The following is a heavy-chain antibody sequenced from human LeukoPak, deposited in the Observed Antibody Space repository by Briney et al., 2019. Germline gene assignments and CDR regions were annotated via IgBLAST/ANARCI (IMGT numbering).Heavy chain of an antibody. CDR2: ISAYNGNT. D-gene: IGHD3-22*01. Sequence: ASVKVSCKASGYTFTSYGISWVRQAPGQGLEWMGWISAYNGNTNYAQKLQGRVTMTTDTSTSTAYMELRSLRSDDTAVYYCARFLGSYDSSGYYDYWGQGTLVTVSS. CDR3: ARFLGSYDSSGYYDY. V-gene: IGHV1-18*01. CDR1: GYTFTSYG. J-gene: IGHJ4*02.